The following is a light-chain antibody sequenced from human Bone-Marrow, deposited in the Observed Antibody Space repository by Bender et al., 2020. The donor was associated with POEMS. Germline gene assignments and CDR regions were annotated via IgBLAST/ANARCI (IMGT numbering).Light chain of an antibody. CDR3: SSYAGSNNLV. CDR1: SSDVGGHNF. CDR2: EVS. J-gene: IGLJ3*02. V-gene: IGLV2-8*01. Sequence: QSVLTQPASVSGSPGESITISCTGSSSDVGGHNFVSWYQQHPGKAPKLMIHEVSHRPSGVPDRFSGSKSGNTASLTISGLQAEDEAAYYCSSYAGSNNLVFGGGTKLTVL.